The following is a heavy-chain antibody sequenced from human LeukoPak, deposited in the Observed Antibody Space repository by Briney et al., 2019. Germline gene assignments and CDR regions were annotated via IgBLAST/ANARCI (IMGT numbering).Heavy chain of an antibody. CDR3: ASHDYGGKGVDY. D-gene: IGHD4-23*01. J-gene: IGHJ4*02. V-gene: IGHV4-61*01. Sequence: NTSETLSLTCTVSGGSISSSSYYWSWIRQPPGKGLEWIGYIYYSGSTNYNPSLKSRVTISVDTSKNQFSLKLSSVTAADTAVYYCASHDYGGKGVDYWGQGTLVTVSS. CDR2: IYYSGST. CDR1: GGSISSSSYY.